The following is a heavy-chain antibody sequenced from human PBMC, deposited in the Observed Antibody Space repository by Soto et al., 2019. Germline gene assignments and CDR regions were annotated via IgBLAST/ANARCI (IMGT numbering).Heavy chain of an antibody. V-gene: IGHV3-9*01. CDR3: AKDHDEDFGYDLDYFNS. D-gene: IGHD5-12*01. J-gene: IGHJ4*02. CDR2: ISWEGGSI. CDR1: GFNFDDFA. Sequence: GGSPRLSCAASGFNFDDFAMHWVRRAPGKGLEWVSGISWEGGSIGYADSVKGRFIISRDNAKNSLFLQMNSLTADDTALYYCAKDHDEDFGYDLDYFNSWGQGT.